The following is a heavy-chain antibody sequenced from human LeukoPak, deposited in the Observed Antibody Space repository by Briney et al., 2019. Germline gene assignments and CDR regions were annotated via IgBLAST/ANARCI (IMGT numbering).Heavy chain of an antibody. CDR1: GSTFSGYV. J-gene: IGHJ4*02. V-gene: IGHV3-30*04. Sequence: GSLRLSCAASGSTFSGYVMHWVRQAPGKGLEWVAVISNDGNNKYYADSVNGRFTISRDNSKNTVYLQMNSLRAEDTAIYYCASLSGHSTGDFWGQGTLVTVSS. CDR2: ISNDGNNK. CDR3: ASLSGHSTGDF. D-gene: IGHD6-13*01.